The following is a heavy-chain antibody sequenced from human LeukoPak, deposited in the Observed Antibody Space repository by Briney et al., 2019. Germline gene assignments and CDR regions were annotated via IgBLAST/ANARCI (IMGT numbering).Heavy chain of an antibody. CDR3: ASAYYYDSSGYYYAGDSRSDY. CDR2: INPNSGGT. J-gene: IGHJ4*02. V-gene: IGHV1-2*02. Sequence: ASVKVSCKASGYTFTGYYMHWVRQAPGQGLEWMGWINPNSGGTNYAQKFQGRVTMTRDTSISTAYMELSRLRSDDTAVYYCASAYYYDSSGYYYAGDSRSDYWGQGTLVTVSS. D-gene: IGHD3-22*01. CDR1: GYTFTGYY.